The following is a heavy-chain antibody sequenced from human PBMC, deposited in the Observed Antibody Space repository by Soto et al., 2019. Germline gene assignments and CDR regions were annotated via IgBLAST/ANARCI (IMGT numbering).Heavy chain of an antibody. CDR1: GYSFTSYW. D-gene: IGHD2-2*01. V-gene: IGHV5-51*01. J-gene: IGHJ6*02. CDR3: ARLCSGRSTSCPRDYYGMDV. CDR2: IYPGDSDT. Sequence: GESLKISCKGSGYSFTSYWIGWVRQMPGKGLEWMGIIYPGDSDTRYSPSFQGQVTISADKSISTAYLQWSSLKASDTAMYYCARLCSGRSTSCPRDYYGMDVWGQGTTVTVSS.